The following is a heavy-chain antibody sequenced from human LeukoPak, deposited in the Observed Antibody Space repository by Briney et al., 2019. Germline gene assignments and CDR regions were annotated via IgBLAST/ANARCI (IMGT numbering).Heavy chain of an antibody. CDR3: ARQEYCSGGSCYTWFDP. D-gene: IGHD2-15*01. J-gene: IGHJ5*02. CDR1: GYSINNYW. CDR2: IYHADSDI. Sequence: GESLQISCKGSGYSINNYWIGWVRQMPGKGLEWMGIIYHADSDIRYSPSFQGQVTISADKSISTAYLQWSSLKASDTAMYYCARQEYCSGGSCYTWFDPWGQGTLVIVSS. V-gene: IGHV5-51*01.